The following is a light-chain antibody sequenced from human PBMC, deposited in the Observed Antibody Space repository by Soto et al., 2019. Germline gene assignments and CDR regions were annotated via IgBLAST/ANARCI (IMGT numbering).Light chain of an antibody. V-gene: IGKV1-5*03. CDR2: KAS. CDR3: QQYNSYSYT. J-gene: IGKJ2*01. Sequence: DLQMTQSPSTLSASVGDRVTITCRASQSISSWLAWYQQKPGKAPKLLIYKASSLESGVPSRFSGCGSGTEFTLTISSLQPDDFATYYRQQYNSYSYTFGQGTKLEIK. CDR1: QSISSW.